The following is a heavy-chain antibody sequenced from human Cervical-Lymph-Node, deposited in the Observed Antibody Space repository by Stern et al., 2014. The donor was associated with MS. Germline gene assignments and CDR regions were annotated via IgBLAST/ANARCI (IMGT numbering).Heavy chain of an antibody. Sequence: VQLVQSGAEVKKPGSSVKVSCKASGGSLSGYAISWVRQAPGQGLEWLGRIIPIFGTSNYAQKFQGRVTITADRSTNTAYMELSSLRTEDTAIYYCARGETPIPSYGMEVWGQGTTVTVSS. J-gene: IGHJ6*02. V-gene: IGHV1-69*06. CDR3: ARGETPIPSYGMEV. CDR1: GGSLSGYA. D-gene: IGHD1-26*01. CDR2: IIPIFGTS.